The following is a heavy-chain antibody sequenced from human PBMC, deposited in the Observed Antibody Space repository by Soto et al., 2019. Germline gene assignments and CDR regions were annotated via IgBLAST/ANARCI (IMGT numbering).Heavy chain of an antibody. D-gene: IGHD4-17*01. V-gene: IGHV4-59*01. CDR1: GCSISTYH. CDR2: IYYSGST. CDR3: ARVNYGNYYYYYGMDV. Sequence: SDTLPLNSTVSGCSISTYHWSWIHQPPGKGLEWIGYIYYSGSTNYNPSPKSRVTISVDTSKNQFSLKLNSVTAADTAVYYCARVNYGNYYYYYGMDVWGQGTTVT. J-gene: IGHJ6*02.